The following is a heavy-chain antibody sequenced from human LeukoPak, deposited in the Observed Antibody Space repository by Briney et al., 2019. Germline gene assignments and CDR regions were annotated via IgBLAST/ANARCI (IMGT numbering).Heavy chain of an antibody. Sequence: GGSLRLSCEASGFTFSTYWMHWDRQAPGKGLVWVSRITPDGTSTTYADSVKGRFTISRDNAKNTLYVQMNSLRAEDTAVYYCARGAFGVYAFDIWGQGTMVTVSS. J-gene: IGHJ3*02. CDR3: ARGAFGVYAFDI. CDR1: GFTFSTYW. V-gene: IGHV3-74*01. CDR2: ITPDGTST. D-gene: IGHD3-3*01.